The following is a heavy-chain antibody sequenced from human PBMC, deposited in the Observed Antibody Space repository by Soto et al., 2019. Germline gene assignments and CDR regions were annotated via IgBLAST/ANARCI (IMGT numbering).Heavy chain of an antibody. Sequence: AACGESLRIYAMGGFRQAPGKGPEWVSGISASGGKTYYADSVRGRSTISRDSSRNTLYLEMNSLRADDTAVYYCAKDPNGDYVGAFDMWGQGTMVTVSS. CDR1: GESLRIYA. V-gene: IGHV3-23*01. CDR3: AKDPNGDYVGAFDM. J-gene: IGHJ3*02. D-gene: IGHD4-17*01. CDR2: ISASGGKT.